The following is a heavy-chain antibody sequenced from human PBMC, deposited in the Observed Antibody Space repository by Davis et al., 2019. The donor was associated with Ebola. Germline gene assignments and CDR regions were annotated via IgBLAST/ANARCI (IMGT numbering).Heavy chain of an antibody. CDR3: AREGGRYYDSSGYVFDI. J-gene: IGHJ3*02. Sequence: ASVKVSCKASGYRFTSYYMHWVRQAPGQGLEWMGIINPITGGTSYEKNFQVRVNMTRDTSTSTVYMELRSLRSEDTAVYYCAREGGRYYDSSGYVFDIWGQGTMVKVSS. V-gene: IGHV1-46*01. D-gene: IGHD3-22*01. CDR1: GYRFTSYY. CDR2: INPITGGT.